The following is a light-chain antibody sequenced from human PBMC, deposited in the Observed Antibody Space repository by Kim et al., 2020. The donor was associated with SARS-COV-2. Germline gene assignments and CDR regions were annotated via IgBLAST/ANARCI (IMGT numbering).Light chain of an antibody. CDR3: QQYDDWPPWT. Sequence: PGERATLSCRASQSVGSNVAWYQQKPGQAPRLLIYAASTRATDIPARFSGSGSGTEFTLIISSLQSEDLADYFCQQYDDWPPWTFGQGTKVDIK. J-gene: IGKJ1*01. CDR1: QSVGSN. V-gene: IGKV3-15*01. CDR2: AAS.